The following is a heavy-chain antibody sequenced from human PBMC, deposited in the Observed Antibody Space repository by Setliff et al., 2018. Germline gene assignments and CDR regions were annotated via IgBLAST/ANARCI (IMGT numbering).Heavy chain of an antibody. V-gene: IGHV1-18*01. D-gene: IGHD2-8*01. CDR2: ISAYSGNT. Sequence: ASVKVSCKASGYTFSNYGITWVRQAPGQGLEWMGWISAYSGNTKYAQKLQGRVTMTTDTSTNMAYLELRGLRSDDTAVYYCLRLVRYCSRTSCQRTSGDEVWGQGTLVTVSS. CDR3: LRLVRYCSRTSCQRTSGDEV. CDR1: GYTFSNYG. J-gene: IGHJ4*02.